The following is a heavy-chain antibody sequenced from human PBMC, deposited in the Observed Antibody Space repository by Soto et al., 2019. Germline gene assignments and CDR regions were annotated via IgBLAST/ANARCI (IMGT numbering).Heavy chain of an antibody. CDR1: GYTFFTYD. Sequence: QVHLVQSGVEVKTPGASVKVSCQASGYTFFTYDISWVRQAPEQGGEWMGWISTYSGDTKYGQKFQGRVTRTTDTSTTTAYLEMRSLRSDDTAVYYCARHPGPKTSENWFGPWGQGTMVTVSS. CDR3: ARHPGPKTSENWFGP. V-gene: IGHV1-18*01. J-gene: IGHJ5*02. CDR2: ISTYSGDT.